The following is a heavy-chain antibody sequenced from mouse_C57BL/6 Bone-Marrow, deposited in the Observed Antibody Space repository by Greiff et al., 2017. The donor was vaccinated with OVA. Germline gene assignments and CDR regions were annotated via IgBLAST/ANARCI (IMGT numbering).Heavy chain of an antibody. CDR3: TTSYYYGSSSYWYFDV. D-gene: IGHD1-1*01. Sequence: EVQLQQSGAELVRPGASVKLSCTASGFNIKDDYMHWVKQRPEQGLEWIGWIDPENGDTEYASKFQGKATITADKSSNTAYLHLSSLTSEYTAVYYCTTSYYYGSSSYWYFDVWGTGTTVTVSS. V-gene: IGHV14-4*01. CDR2: IDPENGDT. CDR1: GFNIKDDY. J-gene: IGHJ1*03.